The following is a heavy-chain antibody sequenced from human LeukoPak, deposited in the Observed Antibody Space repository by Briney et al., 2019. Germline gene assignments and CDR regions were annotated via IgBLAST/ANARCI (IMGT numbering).Heavy chain of an antibody. Sequence: ASVKVSCKASGYTFTGYYMHWVRQAPGQGLEWMGWINPNSGGTNYAQKFQGRVTMTRDTSISTAYMELSRLRSDDTAVYYCARGIAAASGYFQEWGQGTLVTVYS. CDR3: ARGIAAASGYFQE. V-gene: IGHV1-2*02. CDR2: INPNSGGT. CDR1: GYTFTGYY. J-gene: IGHJ1*01. D-gene: IGHD6-13*01.